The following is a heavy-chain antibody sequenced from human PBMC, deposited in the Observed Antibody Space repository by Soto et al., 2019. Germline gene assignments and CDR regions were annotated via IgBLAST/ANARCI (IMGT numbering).Heavy chain of an antibody. CDR2: INPNSGGT. J-gene: IGHJ4*02. D-gene: IGHD3-16*02. Sequence: ASVKVSCKASGYTFTGYYMHWVRQAPGQGLEWMGWINPNSGGTNYAQKFQGWVTMTRDTSISTAYMELSRLRSDDTAVYYCARDLAPYDYVWGSYRYPVGYFDYWGQGTLVTVSS. CDR3: ARDLAPYDYVWGSYRYPVGYFDY. CDR1: GYTFTGYY. V-gene: IGHV1-2*04.